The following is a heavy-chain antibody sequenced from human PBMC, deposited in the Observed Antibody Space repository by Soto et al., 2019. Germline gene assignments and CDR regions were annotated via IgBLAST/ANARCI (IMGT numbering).Heavy chain of an antibody. CDR2: IWYDGSNK. J-gene: IGHJ4*02. CDR3: ASQTNGGSYQFDY. V-gene: IGHV3-33*01. D-gene: IGHD1-26*01. Sequence: GGSLRLSCAASGFTFSSYGMHWVRQAPGKGLEWVAVIWYDGSNKYYADSVKGRFTISRDNSKNTLYLQMNSLRAEDTAVYYCASQTNGGSYQFDYWGQGTLVTVSS. CDR1: GFTFSSYG.